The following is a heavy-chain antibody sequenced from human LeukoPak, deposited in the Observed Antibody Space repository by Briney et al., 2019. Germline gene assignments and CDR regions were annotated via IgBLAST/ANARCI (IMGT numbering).Heavy chain of an antibody. D-gene: IGHD6-19*01. CDR3: ASPASGLGELDY. J-gene: IGHJ4*02. Sequence: SETLSLTCTVSGGSISSSLYHWGGIRQSPGKNLEWLGSIYYTGTTHYNPSLKSRVTISVDTSKNQFSLKLSSVTAADTAVYYCASPASGLGELDYWGQGTLVTVSS. V-gene: IGHV4-39*01. CDR2: IYYTGTT. CDR1: GGSISSSLYH.